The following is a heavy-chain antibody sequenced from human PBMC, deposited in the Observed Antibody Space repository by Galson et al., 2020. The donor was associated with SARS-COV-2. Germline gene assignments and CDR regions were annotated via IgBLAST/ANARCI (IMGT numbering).Heavy chain of an antibody. CDR3: ARCGEYKQYYFDY. V-gene: IGHV4-59*01. Sequence: SETLSLTCTVSGGSISSYYWSWIRQPPGKGLEWIGYIYYSGSTNYNPSLKSRVTISVDTSKNQFSLKLSSVTAADTAVYYCARCGEYKQYYFDYWGQGTLVTVSS. CDR1: GGSISSYY. J-gene: IGHJ4*02. D-gene: IGHD7-27*01. CDR2: IYYSGST.